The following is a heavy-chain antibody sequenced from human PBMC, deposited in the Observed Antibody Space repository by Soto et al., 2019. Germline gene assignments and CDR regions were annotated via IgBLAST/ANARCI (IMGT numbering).Heavy chain of an antibody. CDR3: ARDGKGSGSYDYGMDV. J-gene: IGHJ6*02. D-gene: IGHD6-19*01. Sequence: GGSLRLSCAASGFTFNSYSMNWVRQAPGKGLEWVSSISSSSSYIYYADSVKGRFTISRDNAKNSLYLQMNSLRAEDTAVYYCARDGKGSGSYDYGMDVWGQGTTVTVSS. CDR2: ISSSSSYI. CDR1: GFTFNSYS. V-gene: IGHV3-21*01.